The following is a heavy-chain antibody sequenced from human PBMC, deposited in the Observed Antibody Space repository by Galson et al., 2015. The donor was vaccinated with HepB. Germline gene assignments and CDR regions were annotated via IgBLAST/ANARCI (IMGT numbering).Heavy chain of an antibody. Sequence: CAISGDSVSSNSAAWTWIRQSPSRGPEWLGRTYYRSKWHNEYAVSVESRISFNSDTSKNQFSLHLNSVTPEDTAVYYCARGQLWGYFDLWGRGTLVTVSS. V-gene: IGHV6-1*01. CDR1: GDSVSSNSAA. CDR2: TYYRSKWHN. CDR3: ARGQLWGYFDL. D-gene: IGHD3-16*01. J-gene: IGHJ2*01.